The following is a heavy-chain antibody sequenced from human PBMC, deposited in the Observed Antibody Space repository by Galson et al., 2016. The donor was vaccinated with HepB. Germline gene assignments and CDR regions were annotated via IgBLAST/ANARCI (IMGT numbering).Heavy chain of an antibody. Sequence: CAISGDSVSSNSAAWNWIRQSPSRGLEWLGRTYYRSKWYNEYAVSVKSRITINPDTSKNQFSLQLNSLTPEDTAVYYCARDLREALAGTGYYYYGLDVWGQGTTVTVSS. CDR3: ARDLREALAGTGYYYYGLDV. CDR1: GDSVSSNSAA. D-gene: IGHD6-19*01. V-gene: IGHV6-1*01. CDR2: TYYRSKWYN. J-gene: IGHJ6*02.